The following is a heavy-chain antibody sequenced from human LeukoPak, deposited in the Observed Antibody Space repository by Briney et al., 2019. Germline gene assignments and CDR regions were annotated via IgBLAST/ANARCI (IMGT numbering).Heavy chain of an antibody. CDR3: AKGAYYDFWSGYYRGDYYYYYGMDV. CDR1: GFTFSSYA. V-gene: IGHV3-23*01. CDR2: ISGSGGST. D-gene: IGHD3-3*01. J-gene: IGHJ6*02. Sequence: GGSLRLSCAASGFTFSSYAMSWVRQAPGKGLEWVSAISGSGGSTYYADSVKGRFTISRDNSKNTLYLQMNSLRAEDTAVYYCAKGAYYDFWSGYYRGDYYYYYGMDVWGQGTRSPSP.